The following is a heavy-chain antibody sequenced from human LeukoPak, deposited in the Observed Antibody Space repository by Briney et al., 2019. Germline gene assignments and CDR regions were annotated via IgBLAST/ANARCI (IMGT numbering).Heavy chain of an antibody. CDR1: GGSFSGYY. CDR2: INHSGST. Sequence: SETLSLTCAVYGGSFSGYYWSWIRQPPGKGLEWIGEINHSGSTNYNPSLKSRVTISVDTSKNQFSLKLSSVTAADTAVYYCARSRKLYSSSWYEGIHYSSNWFDPWGQGTLVTVSS. J-gene: IGHJ5*02. D-gene: IGHD6-13*01. V-gene: IGHV4-34*01. CDR3: ARSRKLYSSSWYEGIHYSSNWFDP.